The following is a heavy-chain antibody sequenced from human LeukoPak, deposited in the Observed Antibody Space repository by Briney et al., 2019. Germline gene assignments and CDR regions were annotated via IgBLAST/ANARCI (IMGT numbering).Heavy chain of an antibody. D-gene: IGHD6-19*01. CDR2: IWYDGSNK. Sequence: GGSLRLSCAASGFTFSSYGMHWVRQAPGKELEWVAVIWYDGSNKYYADSVKSRFTISRDNSKNTLYLQMNSLRAEDTAVCYCAKEASTEVAGYAEYFQHWGQGTLVTVSS. CDR3: AKEASTEVAGYAEYFQH. V-gene: IGHV3-33*06. J-gene: IGHJ1*01. CDR1: GFTFSSYG.